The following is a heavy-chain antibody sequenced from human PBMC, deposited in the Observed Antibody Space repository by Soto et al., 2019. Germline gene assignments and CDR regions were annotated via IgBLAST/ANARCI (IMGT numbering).Heavy chain of an antibody. CDR3: ARGRYGDY. CDR2: ISAHNGNT. J-gene: IGHJ4*02. V-gene: IGHV1-18*01. D-gene: IGHD1-1*01. CDR1: GYTFTSYG. Sequence: QVHLVQSGAEVKKPGASVKVSCKCSGYTFTSYGITWGRQAPGQGLEWMGWISAHNGNTDYAQKLQGRVTVTRDTSTSTAYMERRSLRSDDTAVYYCARGRYGDYWGQGEVVTVSS.